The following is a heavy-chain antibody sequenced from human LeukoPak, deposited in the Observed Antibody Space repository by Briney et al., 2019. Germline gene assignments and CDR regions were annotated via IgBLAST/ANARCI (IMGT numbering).Heavy chain of an antibody. J-gene: IGHJ3*02. Sequence: SETLSLTCTVSGGSISSGGYYWSWVRQPPGKGLEWIGYIYHSGSTYYNPSLKSRVTISVDRSKNQFSLKLSSVTAAGTAVYYCARVDDRDIWGQGTMVTVSS. CDR1: GGSISSGGYY. V-gene: IGHV4-30-2*01. D-gene: IGHD1-14*01. CDR2: IYHSGST. CDR3: ARVDDRDI.